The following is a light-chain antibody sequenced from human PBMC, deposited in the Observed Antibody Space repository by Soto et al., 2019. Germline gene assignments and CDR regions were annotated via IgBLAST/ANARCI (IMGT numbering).Light chain of an antibody. V-gene: IGLV2-14*01. Sequence: QSALTQPASVSGSPGQSITISCTGTSSDVGGYNYVSWYQQHPGNAPKVMIYEVSNRPSGVSNRFSGSKSGNTASLTISGLQAEDEADYYCSSYTSSSTLLFGGGTKVTVL. CDR2: EVS. CDR1: SSDVGGYNY. CDR3: SSYTSSSTLL. J-gene: IGLJ2*01.